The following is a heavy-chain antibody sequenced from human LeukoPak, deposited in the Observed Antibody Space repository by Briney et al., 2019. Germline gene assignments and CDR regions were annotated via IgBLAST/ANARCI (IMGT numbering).Heavy chain of an antibody. D-gene: IGHD3-22*01. Sequence: GGSLRLSCAASGFTFSSYWMHWVRQAPGKGLVWVSRINTDGSSTTYADSVKGRFTISRDNAKNTLYLQMNSLRAEDTAVYYCAREGGVSSGLVLDYWGQGTLVTVSS. CDR2: INTDGSST. CDR1: GFTFSSYW. J-gene: IGHJ4*02. CDR3: AREGGVSSGLVLDY. V-gene: IGHV3-74*01.